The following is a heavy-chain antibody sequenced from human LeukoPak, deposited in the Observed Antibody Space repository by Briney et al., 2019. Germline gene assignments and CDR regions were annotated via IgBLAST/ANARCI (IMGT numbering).Heavy chain of an antibody. V-gene: IGHV3-64*01. Sequence: GGSLRLSCAASGFTFSSSGMHWVRQAPGKGLEYVSGIRSNGGSTYYANSVKGRFTISRDNSKNTLYLEMGSLRAEDMAVYYCASSGYSYEAYYMDHWGKGTTVTISS. J-gene: IGHJ6*03. CDR3: ASSGYSYEAYYMDH. CDR2: IRSNGGST. CDR1: GFTFSSSG. D-gene: IGHD5-18*01.